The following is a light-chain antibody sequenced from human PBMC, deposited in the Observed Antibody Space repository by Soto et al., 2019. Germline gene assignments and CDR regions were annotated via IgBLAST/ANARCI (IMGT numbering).Light chain of an antibody. J-gene: IGKJ4*01. CDR1: QSSSSY. CDR3: QQSYST. Sequence: DIQMTQSPSSLSASVGDRVTITCRASQSSSSYLNWYQQKPGKAPKLLIYAASSLQSGVPSRFSGSGSGTDFILTISSLQPEDFATYYCQQSYSTFGGGTKVEIK. CDR2: AAS. V-gene: IGKV1-39*01.